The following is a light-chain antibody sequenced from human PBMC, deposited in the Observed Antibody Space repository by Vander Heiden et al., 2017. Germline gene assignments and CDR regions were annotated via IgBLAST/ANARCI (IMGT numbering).Light chain of an antibody. V-gene: IGLV2-14*01. CDR3: SSDTSSSTWV. Sequence: QSALTQPAPVSDSPGQSITISCTGTSSDVGGHNDVSCYQQHPGKAPILMIDDVSNRPSGVSIRFSGSKCGNTASLTIAGLQAEDEADYYCSSDTSSSTWVFGGGTKLTVL. J-gene: IGLJ3*02. CDR1: SSDVGGHND. CDR2: DVS.